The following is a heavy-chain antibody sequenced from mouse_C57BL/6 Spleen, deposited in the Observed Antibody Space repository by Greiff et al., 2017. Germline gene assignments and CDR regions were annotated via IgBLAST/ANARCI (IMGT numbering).Heavy chain of an antibody. J-gene: IGHJ4*01. CDR2: ISNGGGST. CDR1: GFTFSDYY. Sequence: EVQLVESGGGLVQPGGSLKLSCAASGFTFSDYYMYWVRQTPEKRLVWVAYISNGGGSTYYPDNVKGRFTISRDNAKNTLYLQMSRLKSEDTAMYYCASHEGYYKGGAMDYWGQGTSVTVSS. D-gene: IGHD2-3*01. CDR3: ASHEGYYKGGAMDY. V-gene: IGHV5-12*01.